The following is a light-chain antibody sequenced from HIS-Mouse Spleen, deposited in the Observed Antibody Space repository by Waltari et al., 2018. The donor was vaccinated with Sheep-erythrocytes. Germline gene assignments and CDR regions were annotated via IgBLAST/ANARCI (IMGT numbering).Light chain of an antibody. CDR1: SSDVGSYNL. J-gene: IGLJ3*02. CDR2: EGS. Sequence: QSALTQPASVSGSPGQSLTISCTGTSSDVGSYNLVPWYQQHPGKAPNLMIYEGSKRPSGVSNRFSGSKSGNTASLTISGLQAEDEADYYCCSYAGSSTPWVFGGGTKLTVL. CDR3: CSYAGSSTPWV. V-gene: IGLV2-23*01.